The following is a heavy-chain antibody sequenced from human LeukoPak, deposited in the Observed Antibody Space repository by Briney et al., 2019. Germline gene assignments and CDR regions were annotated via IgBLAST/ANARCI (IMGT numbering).Heavy chain of an antibody. CDR3: ARQKSGVHFDY. V-gene: IGHV4-39*01. D-gene: IGHD1-26*01. CDR2: IYYSGST. CDR1: GGSISSGSYY. Sequence: SETMSLTCTVSGGSISSGSYYWSWIRQPAGKGLEWIGSIYYSGSTYYNPSLKSRVTISVDTSKNQFSLKLRSVTAADTAVYYCARQKSGVHFDYWGQGTLVTVSS. J-gene: IGHJ4*02.